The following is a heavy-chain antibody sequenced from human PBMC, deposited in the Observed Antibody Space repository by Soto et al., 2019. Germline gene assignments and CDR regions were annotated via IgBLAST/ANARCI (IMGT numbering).Heavy chain of an antibody. J-gene: IGHJ6*02. V-gene: IGHV4-59*01. CDR2: IYYSGST. D-gene: IGHD3-9*01. Sequence: SETLSLTCTVSGGSISSYYWSWIRQPPGKGLEWIGYIYYSGSTNYNPSLKSRVTILVDTSKNQFSLKLSSVTAADTAVYCCARDRGRYDILTGRDYYYYGMDVWGQGTTVTVSS. CDR3: ARDRGRYDILTGRDYYYYGMDV. CDR1: GGSISSYY.